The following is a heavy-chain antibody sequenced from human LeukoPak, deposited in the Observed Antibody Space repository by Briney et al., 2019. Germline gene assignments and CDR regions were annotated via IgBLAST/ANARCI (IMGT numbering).Heavy chain of an antibody. D-gene: IGHD3-10*01. CDR1: SGSISSYY. V-gene: IGHV4-59*01. J-gene: IGHJ5*02. CDR3: ARDRKGGDYYGSGSYYNWFDP. CDR2: IYYSGST. Sequence: SETLSLTCTVSSGSISSYYWSWIRQPPGKGLEWIGYIYYSGSTNYNPSLKSRVTLSVDTSKNQFSLKLSSVTAADTAVYYCARDRKGGDYYGSGSYYNWFDPWGQGTLVTVSS.